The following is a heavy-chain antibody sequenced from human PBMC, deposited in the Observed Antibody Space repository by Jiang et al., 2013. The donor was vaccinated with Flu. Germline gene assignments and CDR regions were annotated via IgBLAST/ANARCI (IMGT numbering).Heavy chain of an antibody. D-gene: IGHD3-10*01. J-gene: IGHJ5*02. Sequence: SGSELTKPGASVKISCKASGYTFTNYALNWVRQAPGQGLEWMGWINTNTGNPTYAQGFTGRFVFSLDTSVSTAYLQISSLKAEDTAVYYCARDLRITMIRGVISGWFDPWGKGTLVTVSS. CDR3: ARDLRITMIRGVISGWFDP. CDR2: INTNTGNP. V-gene: IGHV7-4-1*02. CDR1: GYTFTNYA.